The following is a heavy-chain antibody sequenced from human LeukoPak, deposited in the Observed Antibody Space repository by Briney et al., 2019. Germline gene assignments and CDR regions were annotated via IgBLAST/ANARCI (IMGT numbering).Heavy chain of an antibody. Sequence: SETLSLTCNVSGYSMRSYYWSWLRQPPGKGLEWIAYFSHSGTTNYNPSLKSRVIISVDTSNHQFSLTLRSVTAADTAVYYCARHLDYDSGGYFYPYFDDWGQGTLVTVSS. J-gene: IGHJ4*02. CDR3: ARHLDYDSGGYFYPYFDD. D-gene: IGHD3-22*01. V-gene: IGHV4-59*08. CDR1: GYSMRSYY. CDR2: FSHSGTT.